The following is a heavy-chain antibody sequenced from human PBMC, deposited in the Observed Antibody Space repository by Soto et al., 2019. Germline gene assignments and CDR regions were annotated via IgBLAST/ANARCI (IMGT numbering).Heavy chain of an antibody. J-gene: IGHJ6*03. CDR2: INSDGSST. CDR3: ARDPMSVRSMDV. V-gene: IGHV3-74*01. CDR1: GFTISGYW. Sequence: EVQLVASGGGLVQPGGSLRLSCAASGFTISGYWMHWVRQAPGKRLVWVSRINSDGSSTCYADSVKGRFTISRHNAKNTLYLQMNSPRAADTAVYYCARDPMSVRSMDVWGKGTTVTVSS. D-gene: IGHD3-22*01.